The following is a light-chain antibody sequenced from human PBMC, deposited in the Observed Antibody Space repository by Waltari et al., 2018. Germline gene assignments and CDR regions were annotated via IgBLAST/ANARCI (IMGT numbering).Light chain of an antibody. CDR1: SSNIGAGYE. CDR3: QSYDSSLSVV. V-gene: IGLV1-40*01. CDR2: GNS. J-gene: IGLJ2*01. Sequence: QSVLTQPPSVSGAPGQRVTISCTGSSSNIGAGYEVHWYQQLPGTVPKLLIYGNSKRPSGVPDRVSGSKSGTSASLAITGLQAEDEADYYCQSYDSSLSVVFGGGTKLTVL.